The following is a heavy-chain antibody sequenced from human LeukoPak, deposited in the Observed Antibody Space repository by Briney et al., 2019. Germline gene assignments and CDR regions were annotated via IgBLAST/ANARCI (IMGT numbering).Heavy chain of an antibody. Sequence: NTSETLSLTCTVSGVSISSYYWSWVRQPPGKGLEWIGYIYYTGSTNYNPSLKSRVTISVDTSKNQFSLKLSSVTAADTAVYYCARGNSGSYYGFDHWGQGTLVTVSS. CDR2: IYYTGST. CDR1: GVSISSYY. J-gene: IGHJ4*02. V-gene: IGHV4-59*01. CDR3: ARGNSGSYYGFDH. D-gene: IGHD1-26*01.